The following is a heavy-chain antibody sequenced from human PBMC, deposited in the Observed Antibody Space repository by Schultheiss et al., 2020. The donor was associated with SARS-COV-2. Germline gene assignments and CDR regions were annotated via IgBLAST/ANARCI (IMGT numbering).Heavy chain of an antibody. J-gene: IGHJ6*02. CDR2: MWYDGSNK. CDR3: ARDPAWGIAAVGKRGYYGMDV. CDR1: GFTFSSYG. V-gene: IGHV3-33*08. Sequence: GGSLRLSCAASGFTFSSYGMHWVRQAPGKGLEWVAVMWYDGSNKYYADSVKGRFTISRDNSKNTLYLQMNSLRAEDTAVYYCARDPAWGIAAVGKRGYYGMDVWGQGTTVTVSS. D-gene: IGHD6-13*01.